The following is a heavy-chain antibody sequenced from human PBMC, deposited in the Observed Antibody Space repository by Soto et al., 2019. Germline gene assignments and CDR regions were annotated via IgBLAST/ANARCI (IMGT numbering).Heavy chain of an antibody. J-gene: IGHJ4*02. CDR1: GFTLSSYA. Sequence: GGSLRLSCAASGFTLSSYAMSWVRQAPGKGLEWVSAISGSGGSTYYADSVKGRFTISRDNSKNTLYLQMNSLRAEDTAVYYCAKVRVSSGWSAAYWGQGTLVTVSS. CDR3: AKVRVSSGWSAAY. D-gene: IGHD6-19*01. CDR2: ISGSGGST. V-gene: IGHV3-23*01.